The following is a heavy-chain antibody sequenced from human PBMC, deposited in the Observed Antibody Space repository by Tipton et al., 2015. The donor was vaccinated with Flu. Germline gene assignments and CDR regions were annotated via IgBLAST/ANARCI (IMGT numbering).Heavy chain of an antibody. CDR2: ISSSGST. D-gene: IGHD2-21*02. V-gene: IGHV4-61*08. Sequence: TLSLTCTVSGGSVSSGGYSWTWIRQPPGKGLDYIGQISSSGSTNMDPSLKSRVSISLDTSKNQFSLNLTSVTAADTAVYYCARRYCTSGGACYYLDYWGQGTLVTVST. CDR1: GGSVSSGGYS. J-gene: IGHJ4*02. CDR3: ARRYCTSGGACYYLDY.